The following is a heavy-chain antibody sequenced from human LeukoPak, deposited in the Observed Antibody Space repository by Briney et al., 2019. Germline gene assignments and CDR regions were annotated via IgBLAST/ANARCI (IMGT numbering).Heavy chain of an antibody. Sequence: SETLSLTCTVSGGSISSSSYSWGWIRQPPGKGLEWIGSIYYSGSTYYNPSLKSRVTISVDTSKNQFSLKLSSVTAADTAVYYCASTPTPYYYDSSGYYWGSYFDYWGQGTLVTVSS. CDR1: GGSISSSSYS. D-gene: IGHD3-22*01. V-gene: IGHV4-39*07. CDR2: IYYSGST. J-gene: IGHJ4*02. CDR3: ASTPTPYYYDSSGYYWGSYFDY.